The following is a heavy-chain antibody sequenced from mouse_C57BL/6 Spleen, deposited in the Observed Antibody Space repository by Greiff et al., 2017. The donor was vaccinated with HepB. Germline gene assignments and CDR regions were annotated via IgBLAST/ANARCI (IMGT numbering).Heavy chain of an antibody. Sequence: VQLQESGAELVRPGASVTLSCKASGYTFTDYEMHWVKQTPVHGLEWIGAIDPETGGTAYNQKFKGKAILTADKSSSTAYMELRSLTSEDSAVYYCTREGDYWGQGTTLTVSS. CDR3: TREGDY. CDR1: GYTFTDYE. J-gene: IGHJ2*01. V-gene: IGHV1-15*01. CDR2: IDPETGGT.